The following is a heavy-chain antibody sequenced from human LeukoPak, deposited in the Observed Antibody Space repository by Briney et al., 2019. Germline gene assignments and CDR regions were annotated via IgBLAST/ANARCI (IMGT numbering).Heavy chain of an antibody. D-gene: IGHD3-10*01. J-gene: IGHJ4*02. Sequence: AAVKVSCKASGYSLTSYGISWVRQAPGQGLEWMGWISTYNGNTNYAQKLQGRVTMTTDTSTSTAYMELRSLRSDDTALYYCARQSAITMVRGVYEYWGQGTLVTVSS. V-gene: IGHV1-18*01. CDR2: ISTYNGNT. CDR3: ARQSAITMVRGVYEY. CDR1: GYSLTSYG.